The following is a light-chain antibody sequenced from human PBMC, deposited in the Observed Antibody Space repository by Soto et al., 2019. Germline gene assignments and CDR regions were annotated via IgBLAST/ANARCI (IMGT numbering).Light chain of an antibody. V-gene: IGKV1-17*01. CDR3: LQHDVCPLT. Sequence: DIQMTQAPSSLSASVGDTVTITCRASQDIRNDLGWYQQKPGMAPKRLIYAATNLQRGVPSRFIGSGSGSAFTLTIAGLQPEDFATYYCLQHDVCPLTFGGGNKVEIK. J-gene: IGKJ4*01. CDR1: QDIRND. CDR2: AAT.